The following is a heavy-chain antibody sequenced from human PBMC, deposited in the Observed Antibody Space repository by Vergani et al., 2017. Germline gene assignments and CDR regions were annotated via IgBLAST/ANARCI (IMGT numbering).Heavy chain of an antibody. V-gene: IGHV3-49*04. CDR1: GFSFGDYA. D-gene: IGHD5-18*01. CDR2: IRNKAYGGTT. J-gene: IGHJ4*01. CDR3: STGRGYSFGYSDY. Sequence: EVQLVESGGGLVPPGRSLRLSCAASGFSFGDYAMTWVRQAPGKGLEWVAFIRNKAYGGTTEYAASVKGRFTISRDDSTRLAYLQLSGLKTEDTAVYFCSTGRGYSFGYSDYWGQRSLVTVSA.